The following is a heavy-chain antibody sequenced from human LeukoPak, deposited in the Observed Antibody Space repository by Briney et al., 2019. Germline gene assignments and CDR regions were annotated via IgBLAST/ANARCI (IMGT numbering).Heavy chain of an antibody. CDR2: INPNSGGT. D-gene: IGHD3-10*01. J-gene: IGHJ4*02. CDR3: ARVEGSGTY. Sequence: ASEKVSCKASGYTFTGYYMHWVRQAPGQGLEWMGWINPNSGGTNYAQKFQDMVTMTRDTSISTAYLEVSRLRSDDTAVYYCARVEGSGTYWGQGTLVTVSS. CDR1: GYTFTGYY. V-gene: IGHV1-2*02.